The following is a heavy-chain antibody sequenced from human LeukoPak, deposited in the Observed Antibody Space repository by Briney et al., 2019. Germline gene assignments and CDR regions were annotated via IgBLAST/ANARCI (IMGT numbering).Heavy chain of an antibody. V-gene: IGHV3-48*01. CDR1: GFTFSSYS. Sequence: GGSLRLSCAASGFTFSSYSMNWVRQAPGKGLEWVSYISASSGTIYYAASVKGRFTISRDNAKNSLYLQMNSLRVEDTAVYYCARDLDWILFDYWGQGTLVTVSS. J-gene: IGHJ4*02. D-gene: IGHD3-9*01. CDR3: ARDLDWILFDY. CDR2: ISASSGTI.